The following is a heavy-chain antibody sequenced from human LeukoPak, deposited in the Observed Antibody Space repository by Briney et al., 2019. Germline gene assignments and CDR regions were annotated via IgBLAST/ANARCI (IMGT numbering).Heavy chain of an antibody. D-gene: IGHD6-13*01. Sequence: GGSLRLSCSASGFTFGDYTVSWFRQAPGKGLEWVGFIKTKAYGGTTEYAASVKDRFTISGDDSKSIAYLQMNSLKTEDTAVYYCARGAVVGIIGWFDPWGQGTLVTVSS. CDR3: ARGAVVGIIGWFDP. V-gene: IGHV3-49*03. CDR2: IKTKAYGGTT. CDR1: GFTFGDYT. J-gene: IGHJ5*02.